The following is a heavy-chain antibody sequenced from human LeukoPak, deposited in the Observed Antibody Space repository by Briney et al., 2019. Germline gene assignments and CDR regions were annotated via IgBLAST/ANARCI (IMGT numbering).Heavy chain of an antibody. D-gene: IGHD4-17*01. CDR2: IYSSGST. CDR1: GFTLSSNY. Sequence: GGSLRLSCAASGFTLSSNYMSWVRQAPGKGLEGVSVIYSSGSTYYADSVKGRFTISRDNSKNTLYLQMNSLRAEDTAVYYCARSSGSPVTPEYWGQGTLVTVSS. J-gene: IGHJ4*02. V-gene: IGHV3-66*01. CDR3: ARSSGSPVTPEY.